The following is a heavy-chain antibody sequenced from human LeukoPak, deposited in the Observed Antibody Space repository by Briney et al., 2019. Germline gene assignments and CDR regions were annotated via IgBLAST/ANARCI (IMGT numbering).Heavy chain of an antibody. Sequence: SVKVSCKASGGTFSSYAISWVRQAPGQGLEWMGGIIPIFGTANYAQKFQGRVTITADESTSTAYMELSSLRSEDTAVYYCARGAAPYGSGSYYNPSNFDYWGQGTLVTVSS. CDR2: IIPIFGTA. V-gene: IGHV1-69*13. CDR1: GGTFSSYA. CDR3: ARGAAPYGSGSYYNPSNFDY. J-gene: IGHJ4*02. D-gene: IGHD3-10*01.